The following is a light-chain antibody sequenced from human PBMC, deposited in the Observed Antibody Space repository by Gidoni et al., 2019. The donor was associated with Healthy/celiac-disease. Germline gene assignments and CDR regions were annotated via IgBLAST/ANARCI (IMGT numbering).Light chain of an antibody. J-gene: IGLJ2*01. CDR1: SSDVGGYNY. Sequence: QSALTPPRSVSGSPGQSVTISCTGTSSDVGGYNYVSWYQQPPGKAPKLMIYDVSKRPSGVPDRFSGSKSGNTASLTISGLQAEDEADYYCCSYAGSYTLGVFGGGTKLTVL. CDR2: DVS. CDR3: CSYAGSYTLGV. V-gene: IGLV2-11*01.